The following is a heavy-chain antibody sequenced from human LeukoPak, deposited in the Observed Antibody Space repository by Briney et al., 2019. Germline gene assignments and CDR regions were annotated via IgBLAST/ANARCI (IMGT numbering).Heavy chain of an antibody. D-gene: IGHD3-16*01. CDR2: ISSSGSTI. J-gene: IGHJ5*02. CDR1: GFTFRSFE. V-gene: IGHV3-48*03. Sequence: GGSLRLSCVGSGFTFRSFEMSWVRQAPGKGLEWVSFISSSGSTIYYADSVEGRFTISRDDPRNTVWLQMNSLRAEDTALYYCAKDWTPHNRVYDCLDAWGQGTQVTVSS. CDR3: AKDWTPHNRVYDCLDA.